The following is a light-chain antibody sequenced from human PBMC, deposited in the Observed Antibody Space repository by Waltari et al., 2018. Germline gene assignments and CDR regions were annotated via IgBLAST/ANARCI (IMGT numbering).Light chain of an antibody. CDR1: ALPRPY. CDR2: KDT. J-gene: IGLJ1*01. V-gene: IGLV3-25*03. CDR3: QSADSSDTYV. Sequence: SYELPQPPSVSVSPGQTARITCSGDALPRPYAYWYQQKAGQAPVLVIYKDTERPSGIPERFSGSSSGTTVTLTISGVQTEDEADYYCQSADSSDTYVFGSGTRVTVL.